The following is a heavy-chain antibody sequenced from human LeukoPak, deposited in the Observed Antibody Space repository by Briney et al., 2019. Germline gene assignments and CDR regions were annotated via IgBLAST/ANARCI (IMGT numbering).Heavy chain of an antibody. CDR1: GFTFSSNY. CDR2: IYSGGST. D-gene: IGHD3-10*01. V-gene: IGHV3-66*01. Sequence: GGSLRLSCAASGFTFSSNYMSWVRQAPGKGLEWVSVIYSGGSTYYADSVKGRFTISRDNSKNTLYLQMNSLRAEDTAVYYCASSMVRGARDAFDIWGQGTMVTVSS. J-gene: IGHJ3*02. CDR3: ASSMVRGARDAFDI.